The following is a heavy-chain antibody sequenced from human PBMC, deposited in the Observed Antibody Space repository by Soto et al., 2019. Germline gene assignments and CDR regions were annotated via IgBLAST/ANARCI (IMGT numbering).Heavy chain of an antibody. CDR1: GYTFTSYG. CDR2: ITACNDT. CDR3: ARGAYCTGGTCYAGSVGY. J-gene: IGHJ4*02. D-gene: IGHD2-15*01. V-gene: IGHV1-18*01. Sequence: QVQLVQSGAEVKKPGASVKVSCKASGYTFTSYGITWVRQAPGQGLEWMGWITACNDTNYAQRLQGRVTMTTDTSKSTTYMELRSLRSDDTAVYYCARGAYCTGGTCYAGSVGYWGQGTLVTVSS.